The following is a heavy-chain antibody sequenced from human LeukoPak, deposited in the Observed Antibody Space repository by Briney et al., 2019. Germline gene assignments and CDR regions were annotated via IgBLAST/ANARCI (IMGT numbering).Heavy chain of an antibody. V-gene: IGHV4-39*07. D-gene: IGHD5-24*01. J-gene: IGHJ6*03. CDR3: ARGKRWLQFYYYMDV. CDR1: GGSISSSSYY. Sequence: SETLSLTCTVSGGSISSSSYYWGWIRQPPGKGLEWIGEINHSGSTNYNPSLKSRVTISVDTSKNQFSLKLSSVTAADTAVYYCARGKRWLQFYYYMDVWGKGTTVTVSS. CDR2: INHSGST.